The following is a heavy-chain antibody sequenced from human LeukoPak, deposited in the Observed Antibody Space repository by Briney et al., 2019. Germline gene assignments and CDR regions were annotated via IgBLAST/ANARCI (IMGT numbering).Heavy chain of an antibody. CDR2: IYSGGST. D-gene: IGHD4-17*01. J-gene: IGHJ6*02. CDR1: GLTFSSYA. V-gene: IGHV3-53*01. CDR3: ARGAVTTNYYYGMDV. Sequence: TGGSLILSCAASGLTFSSYAMTWVRQAPGKGLEWVSVIYSGGSTYYADSVKGRFTISRDNSKNTLYLQMNSLRAEDTAVYYCARGAVTTNYYYGMDVWGQGTTVTVSS.